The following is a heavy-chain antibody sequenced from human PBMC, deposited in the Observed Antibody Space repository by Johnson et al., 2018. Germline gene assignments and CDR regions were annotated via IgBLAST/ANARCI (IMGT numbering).Heavy chain of an antibody. D-gene: IGHD3-10*01. CDR1: GFTFSSYG. CDR2: ISYAGSNK. CDR3: AKDQVGRYYYGSGSYYMDV. V-gene: IGHV3-30*18. Sequence: QVQLVQSGGGVVQPGRSLRLSCAASGFTFSSYGMHWVRQAPGKGLEWVAVISYAGSNKYDADSVKGRFTISRDKSKNTLYLQMNSLRAEDTAVDYCAKDQVGRYYYGSGSYYMDVWGKGTTVTVSS. J-gene: IGHJ6*03.